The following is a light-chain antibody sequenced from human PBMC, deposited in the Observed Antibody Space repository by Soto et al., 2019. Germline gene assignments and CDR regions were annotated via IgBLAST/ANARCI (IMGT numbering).Light chain of an antibody. Sequence: QAVVTQPPSASGTPGQRVAISCSGSTSNVRTHTVSWYQQLPGTAPKLLIYSNDQRPSGVPDRFSGSKSGTSASLAISGLQSEDEADYYCAAWDDSLSGPVFGGGTKLTVL. CDR2: SND. J-gene: IGLJ2*01. CDR1: TSNVRTHT. V-gene: IGLV1-44*01. CDR3: AAWDDSLSGPV.